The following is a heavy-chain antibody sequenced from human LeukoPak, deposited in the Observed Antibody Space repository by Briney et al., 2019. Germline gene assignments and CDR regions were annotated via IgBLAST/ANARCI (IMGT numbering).Heavy chain of an antibody. V-gene: IGHV4-39*01. CDR3: ERHLESLAVAVIWFHP. Sequence: SETLSLTCTVSGGSISSSSYYWGWIRPPPGEELEWIGSIYYSGSTYYNPSLKSRVTISVDTSKNQFSLKLSSVTAADTAMYYCERHLESLAVAVIWFHPWGQGTLVTVSS. J-gene: IGHJ5*02. CDR1: GGSISSSSYY. CDR2: IYYSGST. D-gene: IGHD6-19*01.